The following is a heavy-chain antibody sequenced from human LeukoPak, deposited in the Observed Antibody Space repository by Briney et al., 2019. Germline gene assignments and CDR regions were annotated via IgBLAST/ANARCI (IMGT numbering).Heavy chain of an antibody. CDR3: ARGYSSGSLFDY. V-gene: IGHV1-69*05. Sequence: SFEASGGTFSSYAISWVRQAPGQGLEWMGGIIPIFGTANYAQKFQGRVTITTDESTSTAYMELSSLRSEDTAVYYCARGYSSGSLFDYWGQGTLVTVSS. CDR2: IIPIFGTA. D-gene: IGHD3-22*01. CDR1: GGTFSSYA. J-gene: IGHJ4*02.